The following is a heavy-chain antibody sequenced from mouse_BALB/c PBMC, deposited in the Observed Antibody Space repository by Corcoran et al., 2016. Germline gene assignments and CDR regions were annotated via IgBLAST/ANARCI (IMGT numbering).Heavy chain of an antibody. V-gene: IGHV9-3-1*01. D-gene: IGHD1-2*01. CDR3: ARSRTTATNY. CDR1: GYTFTNYG. Sequence: QIQLVQSGPELKKPGETVKISCKASGYTFTNYGMNWVKQAPGKGLKWVGWINTYTGEPTYADDFKGRFAFSLETSASTAYLQINNLKNEDTATDFCARSRTTATNYWGQGTTLTVSS. CDR2: INTYTGEP. J-gene: IGHJ2*01.